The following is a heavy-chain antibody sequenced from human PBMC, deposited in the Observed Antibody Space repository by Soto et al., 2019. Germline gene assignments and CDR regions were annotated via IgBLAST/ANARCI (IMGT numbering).Heavy chain of an antibody. CDR2: ISGPRNSGTTK. J-gene: IGHJ4*02. CDR1: GFTFSSYS. V-gene: IGHV3-48*02. Sequence: GGSLRLSCAASGFTFSSYSMNWARQAPGKGLEWVSYISGPRNSGTTKYYADSVKGRFTISRDNAKNSLYLQMNSLRDDDTAVYYCATSGSSGWDFDYWGQGTLVTVS. D-gene: IGHD6-19*01. CDR3: ATSGSSGWDFDY.